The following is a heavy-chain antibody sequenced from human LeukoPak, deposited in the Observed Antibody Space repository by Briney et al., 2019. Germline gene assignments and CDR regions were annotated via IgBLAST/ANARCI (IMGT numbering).Heavy chain of an antibody. CDR2: ISAYNGNT. D-gene: IGHD6-19*01. Sequence: ASVKVTCKTFGFTFNTYGISWVRQAPGQGLEWMGWISAYNGNTNYAQKLQGRVTMTTDTSTSTAYMELRSLRSDDTAVYYCARDSVAGTIVYWGQGTLVTVSS. CDR3: ARDSVAGTIVY. V-gene: IGHV1-18*04. J-gene: IGHJ4*02. CDR1: GFTFNTYG.